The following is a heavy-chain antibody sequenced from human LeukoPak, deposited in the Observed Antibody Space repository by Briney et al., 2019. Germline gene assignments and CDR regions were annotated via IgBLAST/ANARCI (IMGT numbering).Heavy chain of an antibody. D-gene: IGHD2-15*01. V-gene: IGHV3-53*01. CDR3: ATDTGSGYCSGGRCRGAFDI. Sequence: GGSLRLSCAASRLILGSNYMTWVRHAPGRGLEWGSVIYSGENTYYPDSVKGRFTISRDISKNTLCLQMSSLRAEDTATYYCATDTGSGYCSGGRCRGAFDIWGQGTTVTVSS. J-gene: IGHJ3*02. CDR2: IYSGENT. CDR1: RLILGSNY.